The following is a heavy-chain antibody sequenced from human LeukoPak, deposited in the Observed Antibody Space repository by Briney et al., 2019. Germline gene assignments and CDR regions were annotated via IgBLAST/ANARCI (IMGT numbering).Heavy chain of an antibody. D-gene: IGHD3-22*01. J-gene: IGHJ4*02. Sequence: PSETLSLTCTVSGGPISGYYWSWVRQPPGKGLEWIGYIYYSGSTNYNPSLKSRVTISVDTSKNQFSLKLSSVTAADTAVYYCARGVGSPYYFDVSGYFGEYYFDYWGQGTLVTVSS. V-gene: IGHV4-59*01. CDR1: GGPISGYY. CDR3: ARGVGSPYYFDVSGYFGEYYFDY. CDR2: IYYSGST.